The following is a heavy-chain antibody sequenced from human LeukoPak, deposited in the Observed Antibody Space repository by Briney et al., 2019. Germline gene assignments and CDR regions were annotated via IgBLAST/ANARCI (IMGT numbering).Heavy chain of an antibody. CDR1: GFTFSSYW. CDR3: ASDREYYYGSGSFDY. J-gene: IGHJ4*02. D-gene: IGHD3-10*01. Sequence: PGGSLRLSCAASGFTFSSYWMSWVRQAPGKGLEWVANIKQDGSEKYYVDSVKGRFTISRDNAKNPLYLQMNSLRAEDTAVYYCASDREYYYGSGSFDYWGQGALVTVSS. V-gene: IGHV3-7*04. CDR2: IKQDGSEK.